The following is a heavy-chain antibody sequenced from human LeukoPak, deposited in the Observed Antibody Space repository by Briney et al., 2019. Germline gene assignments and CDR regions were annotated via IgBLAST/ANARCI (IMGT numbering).Heavy chain of an antibody. Sequence: PGGSLRLSCIASGFTFNHYGMHWVRQAPGRGLEWVAVRSDDGSAQHYLDSVRGRFTISRDNSRNTLSLQMNSLRPEDTAMYFCVKDRDPYSSGTWDSWGQGTLVIVSS. J-gene: IGHJ1*01. CDR1: GFTFNHYG. D-gene: IGHD3-22*01. CDR3: VKDRDPYSSGTWDS. CDR2: RSDDGSAQ. V-gene: IGHV3-30*18.